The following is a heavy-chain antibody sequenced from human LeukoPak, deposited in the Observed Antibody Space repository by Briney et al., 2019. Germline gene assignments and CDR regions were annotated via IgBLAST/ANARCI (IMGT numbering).Heavy chain of an antibody. V-gene: IGHV5-51*01. J-gene: IGHJ6*03. Sequence: GESLKISCKGSGYSFPSYWIGWVRQIPGKGLEWMGIIYPGDSDTRYSPSFQGQVTISADKSISTAYLQWSSLKASDTAMYYCARHGKGYYYYMDVWGKGTTVTVSS. CDR3: ARHGKGYYYYMDV. CDR2: IYPGDSDT. CDR1: GYSFPSYW. D-gene: IGHD4-23*01.